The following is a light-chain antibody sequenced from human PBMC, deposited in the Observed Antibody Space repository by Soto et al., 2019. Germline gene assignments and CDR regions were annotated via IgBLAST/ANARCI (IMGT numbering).Light chain of an antibody. CDR2: GAS. CDR3: QKYNNWPLT. Sequence: EIVLTQSPATLSLSPGERATLSCRASQSVSSYLAWYQQKPGQAPRLLIYGASNRATDIPARFSGSGYGKDFHITISSLQSEDFAVYYCQKYNNWPLTFGGGTKADI. J-gene: IGKJ4*01. CDR1: QSVSSY. V-gene: IGKV3-15*01.